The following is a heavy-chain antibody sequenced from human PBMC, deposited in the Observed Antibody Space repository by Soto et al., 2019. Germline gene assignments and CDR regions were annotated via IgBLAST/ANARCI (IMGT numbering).Heavy chain of an antibody. D-gene: IGHD4-17*01. Sequence: GASVKVSCKASGGTFSSYAISWVRQAPGQGLEWMGGIIPIFGTANYARKFQGRVTITADESTSTAYMELSSLRSEDTAVYYCAILATVVTPSDVWGQGTTVTVSS. J-gene: IGHJ6*02. CDR3: AILATVVTPSDV. CDR1: GGTFSSYA. CDR2: IIPIFGTA. V-gene: IGHV1-69*13.